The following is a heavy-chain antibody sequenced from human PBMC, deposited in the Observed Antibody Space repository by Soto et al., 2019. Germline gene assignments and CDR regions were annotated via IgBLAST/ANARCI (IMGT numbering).Heavy chain of an antibody. Sequence: SVKVSCKASGGTFSSYAISWVRQAPGQGLEWMGGIIPIFGTANYAQKFQGRVTITADKSTSTAYMELNGLRADDTAVYYCAKARGSGSHTEHHFDSWGQGTLVTVSS. CDR3: AKARGSGSHTEHHFDS. J-gene: IGHJ4*02. D-gene: IGHD3-10*01. CDR1: GGTFSSYA. CDR2: IIPIFGTA. V-gene: IGHV1-69*06.